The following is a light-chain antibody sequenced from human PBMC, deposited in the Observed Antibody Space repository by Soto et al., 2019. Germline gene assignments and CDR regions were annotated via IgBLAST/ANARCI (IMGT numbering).Light chain of an antibody. CDR1: SSNVGNNY. Sequence: QSVLTQPPSVSAAPGQKVTISCSGSSSNVGNNYVSWYQQLPGTAPKLLIYDNNKRPSGIPGRFSGSKSGTSATLGITGLQTGDEADYYCGTWDSSLSAGVFGGGIQLTVL. V-gene: IGLV1-51*01. J-gene: IGLJ2*01. CDR3: GTWDSSLSAGV. CDR2: DNN.